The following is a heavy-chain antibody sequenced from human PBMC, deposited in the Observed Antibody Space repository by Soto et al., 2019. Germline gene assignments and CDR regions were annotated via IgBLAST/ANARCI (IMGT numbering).Heavy chain of an antibody. CDR1: GFIFSGYG. CDR3: AKNKQRHGDYVYYFDY. V-gene: IGHV3-30*18. D-gene: IGHD4-17*01. CDR2: ISFDGNYK. J-gene: IGHJ4*02. Sequence: QVQLVESGGGVVQPGRSLRLSCAASGFIFSGYGMHWVRQAPGKGLEWVAVISFDGNYKYYADSVKGRFTISRNNSKNTLYLQMNSLGDEDTAVYYCAKNKQRHGDYVYYFDYWGQGTLVTVSS.